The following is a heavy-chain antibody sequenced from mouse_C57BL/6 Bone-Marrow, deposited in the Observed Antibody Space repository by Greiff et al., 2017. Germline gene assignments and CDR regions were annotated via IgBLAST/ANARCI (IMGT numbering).Heavy chain of an antibody. CDR2: INPGSGGT. Sequence: VQLQQSGAELVRPGPSVKVSCKASGYAFTNYLIEWVQPRPGQGLEWIGVINPGSGGTNYNEKFKGKATLTADKYSSTAYMQRSSLTSEGSAVYVSARPRRGRGDWYFDVWGTGTTVTVSS. CDR3: ARPRRGRGDWYFDV. J-gene: IGHJ1*03. V-gene: IGHV1-54*01. D-gene: IGHD3-3*01. CDR1: GYAFTNYL.